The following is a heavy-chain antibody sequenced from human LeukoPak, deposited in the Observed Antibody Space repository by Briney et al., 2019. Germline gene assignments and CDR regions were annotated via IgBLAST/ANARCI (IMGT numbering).Heavy chain of an antibody. J-gene: IGHJ6*03. D-gene: IGHD1-26*01. CDR2: IFYNEGT. V-gene: IGHV4-59*01. Sequence: SETLSLTCTVSSGSFRTYYWSWIRQPPGKGLEWIGYIFYNEGTSYNPSLKSRVTISVDTSNNQLSLKVNSVTAADTAMYYCARGVGGSLDGGYYYYMDVWGKGTTVTVSS. CDR1: SGSFRTYY. CDR3: ARGVGGSLDGGYYYYMDV.